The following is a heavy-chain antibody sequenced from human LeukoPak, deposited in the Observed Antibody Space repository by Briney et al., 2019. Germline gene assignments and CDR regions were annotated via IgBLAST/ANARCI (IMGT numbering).Heavy chain of an antibody. Sequence: ASVKVSCKASGYTFTSYGISWVRQAPGQGLEWMRWISAYNGNTNYAQKLQGRVTMTTDTSTSTAYMELRSLRSDDTAVYYCARAPLPAAAEGYWFDPWGQGTLVTVSS. V-gene: IGHV1-18*01. CDR3: ARAPLPAAAEGYWFDP. CDR2: ISAYNGNT. CDR1: GYTFTSYG. D-gene: IGHD2-2*01. J-gene: IGHJ5*02.